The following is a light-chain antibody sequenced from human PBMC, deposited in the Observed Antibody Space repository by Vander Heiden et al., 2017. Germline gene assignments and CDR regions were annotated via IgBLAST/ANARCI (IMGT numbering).Light chain of an antibody. CDR1: QSVLYSSNNKNY. V-gene: IGKV4-1*01. CDR3: QQYYSTPGT. J-gene: IGKJ1*01. Sequence: DIVMTQYPHSLAVSLGERATINCKSSQSVLYSSNNKNYLAWYQQKPGQPPKLLIYWASTRESGVPDRFSGSGSGTDFTLTISSLQAEDVAVYYCQQYYSTPGTFGQGTKVEIK. CDR2: WAS.